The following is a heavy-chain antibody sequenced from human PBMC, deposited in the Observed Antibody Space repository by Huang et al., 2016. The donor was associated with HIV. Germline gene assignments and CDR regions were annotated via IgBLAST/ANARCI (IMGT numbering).Heavy chain of an antibody. CDR2: ISYDGTKK. J-gene: IGHJ1*01. V-gene: IGHV3-30*18. D-gene: IGHD2-21*02. CDR3: AKDGCAGDCYEYFQH. CDR1: GFTFSDYG. Sequence: QVQLVESGGGVVQPGRSLRLSCAASGFTFSDYGIHWVRQAPGKGIEWVAVISYDGTKKNYADSVKGRFTISRDNSKNTLYLQMNSLRAEDTAVYYCAKDGCAGDCYEYFQHWGQGTLVTVSS.